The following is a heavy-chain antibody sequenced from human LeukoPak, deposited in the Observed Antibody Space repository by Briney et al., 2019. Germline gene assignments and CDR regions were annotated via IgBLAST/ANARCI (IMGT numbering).Heavy chain of an antibody. J-gene: IGHJ4*02. Sequence: PGGSLRLSCAASGFTFRSYEMNWVRQAPGKGLEWVSYINSGGYTIYYADSVKGRFTISRDNSENTLYLQMNSLRAEDTAVYYCAKDTGSGATLNPGSFDYWGQGTLVTVSS. CDR2: INSGGYTI. V-gene: IGHV3-48*03. CDR3: AKDTGSGATLNPGSFDY. D-gene: IGHD1-26*01. CDR1: GFTFRSYE.